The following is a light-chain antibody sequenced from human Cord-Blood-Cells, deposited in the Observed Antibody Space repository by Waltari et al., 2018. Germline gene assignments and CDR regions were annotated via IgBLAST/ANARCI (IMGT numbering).Light chain of an antibody. CDR1: NIGSKS. V-gene: IGLV3-21*03. CDR2: DDS. Sequence: SYVLTQPPSVSVAPGKTARITCGGNNIGSKSVHWYQQKPGQAPVLVGYDDSDRPSGIPERFSGTNAGNTATLTISGVEAVDEADYYCQVWDSRSDHWVFGGGTKLTVL. J-gene: IGLJ3*02. CDR3: QVWDSRSDHWV.